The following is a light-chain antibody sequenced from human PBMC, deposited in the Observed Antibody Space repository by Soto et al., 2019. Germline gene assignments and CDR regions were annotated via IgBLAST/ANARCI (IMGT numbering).Light chain of an antibody. V-gene: IGKV3-20*01. CDR2: GAS. CDR3: QQYGSSPPWT. Sequence: EIVLTQSPGTLSLSPGERATLSCRASQSVSSSYLTWYQHKPGQAPRLLIYGASSRATGIPDRFSGGGSGTDFTLTISRLEPEDFAVYYCQQYGSSPPWTFGQGTKVDIK. CDR1: QSVSSSY. J-gene: IGKJ1*01.